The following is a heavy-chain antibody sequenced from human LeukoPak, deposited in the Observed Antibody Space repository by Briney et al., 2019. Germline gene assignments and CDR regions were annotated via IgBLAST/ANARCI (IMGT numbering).Heavy chain of an antibody. V-gene: IGHV3-30*04. CDR2: ISHDGSYE. J-gene: IGHJ4*02. CDR1: GFIFSGYE. Sequence: PGTSLRLSCAASGFIFSGYEMHWVRQAPGKGLEWVAVISHDGSYEDYADSVKGRFTISRDNAKNTLYLQMNSLRVEDTAVYYCARGPFGSCSSPSCYFFEYWGQGTLVIASS. D-gene: IGHD2-2*01. CDR3: ARGPFGSCSSPSCYFFEY.